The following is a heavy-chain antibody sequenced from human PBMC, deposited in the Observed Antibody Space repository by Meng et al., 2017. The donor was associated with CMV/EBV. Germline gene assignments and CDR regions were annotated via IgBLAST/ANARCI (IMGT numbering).Heavy chain of an antibody. CDR1: GFTFSSYE. Sequence: GESLKISCAASGFTFSSYEMNWVHQAPGKGLEWVSYISSSGSTIYYADSVKGRFTISRDNAKNSLYLQMNSLRAEDTAVYYCARGRGWLQPAVAFDIWGQGTMVTVSS. D-gene: IGHD5-24*01. CDR2: ISSSGSTI. V-gene: IGHV3-48*03. CDR3: ARGRGWLQPAVAFDI. J-gene: IGHJ3*02.